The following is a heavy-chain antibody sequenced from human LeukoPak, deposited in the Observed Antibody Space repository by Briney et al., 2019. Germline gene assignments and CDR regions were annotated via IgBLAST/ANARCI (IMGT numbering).Heavy chain of an antibody. D-gene: IGHD5-18*01. CDR1: GFTFSSYS. CDR3: ARDSADTAMATFDY. J-gene: IGHJ4*02. V-gene: IGHV3-21*01. CDR2: ISSSSSYI. Sequence: GGSLRLSCAASGFTFSSYSMNWVRQAPGKGLEWVSSISSSSSYIYYADSVKGRFTISRDNAKNSLYLQMNSLRAEDTAVYYCARDSADTAMATFDYWGQGTLVTVSS.